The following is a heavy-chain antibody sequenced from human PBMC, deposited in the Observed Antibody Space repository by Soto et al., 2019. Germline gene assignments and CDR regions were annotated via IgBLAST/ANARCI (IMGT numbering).Heavy chain of an antibody. CDR1: GGSISIGGYY. Sequence: QMQLQESGAGLVKPSQTLSLICTVSGGSISIGGYYWSWIRHHPGKGLEWIGYIYRSGNAYYNPSLKSRVAISVDTSKNQFSLKVSSVTVADTAVYYCARKNDCSIGSFYYSGLDVWGQGTSVTVSS. CDR3: ARKNDCSIGSFYYSGLDV. CDR2: IYRSGNA. V-gene: IGHV4-31*03. D-gene: IGHD3-3*01. J-gene: IGHJ6*02.